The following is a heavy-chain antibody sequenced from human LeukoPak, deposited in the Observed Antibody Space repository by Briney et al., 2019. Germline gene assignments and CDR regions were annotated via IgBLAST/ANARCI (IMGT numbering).Heavy chain of an antibody. CDR2: ISSTSSSYR. Sequence: GGSLRLSCAASGFTFITYNMNWVRQAPGKGLEWVSSISSTSSSYRYYADSVKGRFNISRDNAKNSLYLQMNSLRAEDTAVYYCAREHSGYDFPGRDYYYMDVWGKGTTVTVSS. CDR1: GFTFITYN. V-gene: IGHV3-21*01. D-gene: IGHD5-12*01. J-gene: IGHJ6*03. CDR3: AREHSGYDFPGRDYYYMDV.